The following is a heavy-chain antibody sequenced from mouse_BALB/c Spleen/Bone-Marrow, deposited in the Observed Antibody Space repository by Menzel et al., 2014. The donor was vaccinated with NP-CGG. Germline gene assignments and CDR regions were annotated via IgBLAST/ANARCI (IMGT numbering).Heavy chain of an antibody. CDR1: GFSLTGYG. V-gene: IGHV2-6-7*01. Sequence: VKLVESGPGLVAPSQSLSITCTVSGFSLTGYGVNWVRQPPGKGLEWLGMIWGDGSTDYNSALKSRLSISKDNSKSQVCLKMNSLKTDDTARYYGARGEDYDDYYAMDYWGQGTSVTVSS. J-gene: IGHJ4*01. CDR3: ARGEDYDDYYAMDY. CDR2: IWGDGST. D-gene: IGHD2-4*01.